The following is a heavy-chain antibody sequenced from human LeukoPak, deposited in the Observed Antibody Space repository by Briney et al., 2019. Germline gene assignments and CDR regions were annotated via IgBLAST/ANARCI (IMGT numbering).Heavy chain of an antibody. V-gene: IGHV3-53*01. Sequence: PGGSLRLSCAASGFTVITNDMTWVRQAPGKGLEWVSVLYSDGNRKYADSVQGRFTISRDNSKNTLYLEMNSLSPDGTAVYYCARGVDPRAANPLAYWGQGPLVTVSS. CDR1: GFTVITND. CDR2: LYSDGNR. D-gene: IGHD2-15*01. CDR3: ARGVDPRAANPLAY. J-gene: IGHJ4*02.